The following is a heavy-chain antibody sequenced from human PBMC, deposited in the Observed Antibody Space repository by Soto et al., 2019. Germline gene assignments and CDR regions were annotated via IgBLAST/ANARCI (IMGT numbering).Heavy chain of an antibody. J-gene: IGHJ6*02. D-gene: IGHD2-8*01. CDR3: ARAHYCTNGVCHRQTNLYYYYGMDV. CDR2: ISYEGSNK. CDR1: GFTFSSYA. V-gene: IGHV3-30-3*01. Sequence: QVQLVESGGGVVQPGRSLRLSCAASGFTFSSYAMHWVRQAPGKGLEWVAVISYEGSNKYHADSVKGRFTISRDNYKNTLYLQMNSLRAEDTTVYYCARAHYCTNGVCHRQTNLYYYYGMDVWGQGTTVTVSS.